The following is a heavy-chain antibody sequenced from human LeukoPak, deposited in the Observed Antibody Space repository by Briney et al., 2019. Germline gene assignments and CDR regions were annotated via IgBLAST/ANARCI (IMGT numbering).Heavy chain of an antibody. CDR1: GGSMNNYC. Sequence: SETLSLTCIVSGGSMNNYCWSWIRQPPGKGLEWIGYIYSSGSTNYNPSLKSRVTISVDTSKNQFSLKLSSVTTADTAVYYCARLHRGEEAFDIWGQGTMVTVSS. V-gene: IGHV4-59*01. J-gene: IGHJ3*02. CDR3: ARLHRGEEAFDI. CDR2: IYSSGST.